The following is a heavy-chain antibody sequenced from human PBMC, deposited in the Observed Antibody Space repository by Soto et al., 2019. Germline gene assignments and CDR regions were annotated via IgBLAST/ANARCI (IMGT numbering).Heavy chain of an antibody. J-gene: IGHJ5*02. CDR3: ARRGVTFGGVIVRAYNWFDP. CDR2: INHSGST. D-gene: IGHD3-16*02. Sequence: QVQLQQWGAGLLKPSETLSLTCAVYGGSFSGYYWSWIRQPPGKGLEWIGEINHSGSTNYNPSLKSRVTISVDTSKNQFSLKLSSVTAADTAVYYCARRGVTFGGVIVRAYNWFDPWGQGTLVTVSS. V-gene: IGHV4-34*01. CDR1: GGSFSGYY.